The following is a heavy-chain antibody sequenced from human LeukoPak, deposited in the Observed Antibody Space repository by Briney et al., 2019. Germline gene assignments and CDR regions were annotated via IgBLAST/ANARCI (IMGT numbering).Heavy chain of an antibody. CDR2: MNPNSGNT. V-gene: IGHV1-8*01. CDR1: GYTFTSYD. Sequence: ASVKVSCKASGYTFTSYDINWVRQATGQGLEWMGWMNPNSGNTGYAQKFQGRVTMTRNTSISTAYMELSSPRSEDTAVYYCARDYSSGSYPRIYFDYWGQGTLVTVSS. CDR3: ARDYSSGSYPRIYFDY. D-gene: IGHD3-10*01. J-gene: IGHJ4*02.